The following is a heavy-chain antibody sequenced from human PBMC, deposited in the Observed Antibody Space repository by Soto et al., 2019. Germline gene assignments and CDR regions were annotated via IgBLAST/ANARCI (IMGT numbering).Heavy chain of an antibody. J-gene: IGHJ6*02. CDR3: ARGRYSSSLGLNYYGMDV. CDR1: GYTFTSYD. Sequence: ASGKVSCKASGYTFTSYDINWVRQATGQGLEWMGWMNPNSGNTGYAQKFQGRVTMTRNTSISTAYMELSSLRSEDTAVYYCARGRYSSSLGLNYYGMDVWGQGTTVTVSS. V-gene: IGHV1-8*01. CDR2: MNPNSGNT. D-gene: IGHD6-6*01.